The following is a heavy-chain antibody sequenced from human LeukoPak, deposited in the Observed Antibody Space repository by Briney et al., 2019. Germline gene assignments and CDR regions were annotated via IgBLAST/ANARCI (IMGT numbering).Heavy chain of an antibody. CDR2: IYPGDSDT. J-gene: IGHJ5*02. V-gene: IGHV5-51*01. CDR1: GYSFTSYW. CDR3: ARPIAAAGNLFWFDP. Sequence: GESLKISCKGSGYSFTSYWIGWVRQMPGKGLEWMGIIYPGDSDTRYSPSFQGQVTISADESISTAYLQWSSLRASDTAMYYCARPIAAAGNLFWFDPWGQGTLVTVSS. D-gene: IGHD6-13*01.